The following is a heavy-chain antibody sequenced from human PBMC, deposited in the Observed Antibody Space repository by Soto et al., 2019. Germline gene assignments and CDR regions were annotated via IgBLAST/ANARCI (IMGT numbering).Heavy chain of an antibody. CDR3: ALYSSSWTGYFDY. CDR2: IYYSGST. J-gene: IGHJ4*02. D-gene: IGHD6-13*01. V-gene: IGHV4-31*03. CDR1: GDSISSGGYY. Sequence: QVQLQESGPGLVKPSQTLSLTCTVSGDSISSGGYYWIWIRQHPGKVLEWIGYIYYSGSTDYNPSLKSRITISLDTSKNQFALKLSSVTAADTAVYYCALYSSSWTGYFDYWGQGPLVTVSS.